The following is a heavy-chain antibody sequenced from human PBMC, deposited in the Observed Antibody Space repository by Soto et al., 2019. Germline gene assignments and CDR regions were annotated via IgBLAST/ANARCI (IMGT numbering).Heavy chain of an antibody. D-gene: IGHD3-10*01. Sequence: GGSLRLSCAASGFSFSHSGMHWVLQARGKGLVWVSRISPDGRTTTYADSVKGRFTISRDNARSTLYLQMNSLTVEDGAVYYCADSWLPTSYWGPGTLVTVSS. CDR3: ADSWLPTSY. CDR2: ISPDGRTT. CDR1: GFSFSHSG. J-gene: IGHJ4*02. V-gene: IGHV3-74*01.